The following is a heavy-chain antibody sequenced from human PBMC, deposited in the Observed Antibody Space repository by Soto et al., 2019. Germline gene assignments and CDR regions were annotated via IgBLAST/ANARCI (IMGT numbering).Heavy chain of an antibody. Sequence: GGSLRLSCAASGFTFSTYALHWVRQAPGKGLEWVAVISYDGSNKYYADSVKGRFTISRDNSKNTLYLQMNSLRAEDTAVYSCARDMKITIPYFDYWGQGTLVTVSS. D-gene: IGHD3-3*01. CDR2: ISYDGSNK. V-gene: IGHV3-30-3*01. J-gene: IGHJ4*02. CDR1: GFTFSTYA. CDR3: ARDMKITIPYFDY.